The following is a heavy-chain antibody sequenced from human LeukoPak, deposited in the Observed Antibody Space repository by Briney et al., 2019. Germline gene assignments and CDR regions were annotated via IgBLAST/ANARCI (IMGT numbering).Heavy chain of an antibody. D-gene: IGHD3-22*01. J-gene: IGHJ3*02. CDR1: GYTFTSYY. CDR2: INPSGGST. Sequence: EASVKVSCKASGYTFTSYYVHWVRQAPGQGLEWMGIINPSGGSTSYAQKFQGRVTMTRDMSTSTVYMELSSLRSEDTAVYYCARGYYDSSGYYYEGSIDAFDIWGQGTMVTVSS. V-gene: IGHV1-46*01. CDR3: ARGYYDSSGYYYEGSIDAFDI.